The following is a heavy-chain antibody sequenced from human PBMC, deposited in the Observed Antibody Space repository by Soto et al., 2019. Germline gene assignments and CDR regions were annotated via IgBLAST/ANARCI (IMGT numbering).Heavy chain of an antibody. D-gene: IGHD3-22*01. CDR1: GFTFGSYA. J-gene: IGHJ4*02. Sequence: SGFTFGSYAMSWVRQAPGKGLEWVSAISGSGGSTYYADSVKGRFTIPRDNSKNTLYLQMNSLRAEDTAVYYCAVDSSGPFDYWGQGTLVTVSS. V-gene: IGHV3-23*01. CDR2: ISGSGGST. CDR3: AVDSSGPFDY.